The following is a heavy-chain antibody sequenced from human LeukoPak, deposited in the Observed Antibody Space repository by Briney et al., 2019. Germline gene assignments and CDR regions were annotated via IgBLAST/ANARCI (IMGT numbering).Heavy chain of an antibody. D-gene: IGHD6-19*01. CDR1: GYTFTSYD. J-gene: IGHJ4*02. CDR3: ARGALSKWLDY. V-gene: IGHV1-8*01. CDR2: MNPNSGNT. Sequence: ASVKVSCKXSGYTFTSYDINWVRQTTGQGLEWMGWMNPNSGNTGYAQKFQGRVTMTRNTSISTAYMELSSLRSGDTAVYYCARGALSKWLDYWGQGTLVTVSS.